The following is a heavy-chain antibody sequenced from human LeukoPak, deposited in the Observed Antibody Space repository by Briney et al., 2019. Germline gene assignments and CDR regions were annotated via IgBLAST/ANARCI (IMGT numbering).Heavy chain of an antibody. CDR2: IIPILGIA. Sequence: SVKVSCKASGGTFSSYAISWVRQAPGQGLEWMGRIIPILGIANYAQKFQGRVTITADKSTSTAYMELSSLRSEDAAVYYCASVRGGDGYNSNWFDPWGQGTLVTVSS. D-gene: IGHD5-24*01. CDR3: ASVRGGDGYNSNWFDP. CDR1: GGTFSSYA. J-gene: IGHJ5*02. V-gene: IGHV1-69*04.